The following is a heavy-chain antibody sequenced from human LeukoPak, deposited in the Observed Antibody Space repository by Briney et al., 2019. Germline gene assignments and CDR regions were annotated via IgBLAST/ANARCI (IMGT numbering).Heavy chain of an antibody. V-gene: IGHV3-21*04. D-gene: IGHD3-10*01. Sequence: PGGSLRLSCAASGFTFSSYGMHWVRQAPGKGLEWVSSISSSSSYISDSVKGRFTISRDNAKNSLYLQMNSLRAEDTALYYCATRYASGPIADYWGQGTLVTVSS. CDR1: GFTFSSYG. CDR3: ATRYASGPIADY. J-gene: IGHJ4*02. CDR2: ISSSSSYI.